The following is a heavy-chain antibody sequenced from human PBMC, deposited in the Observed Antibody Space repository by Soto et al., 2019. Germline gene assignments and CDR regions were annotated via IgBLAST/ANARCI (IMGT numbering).Heavy chain of an antibody. CDR2: ISYDGSNK. Sequence: QVQLVESGGGVVQPGRSLRLSCAASGFTFSSYAMHWVRQAPGKGLEWVAVISYDGSNKYYADSVKGRFTISRDNSKNTSYLQMNSLRAEDTAVYSCARDFPDIVVRYYFDYWGQGTLVTVSS. CDR3: ARDFPDIVVRYYFDY. CDR1: GFTFSSYA. D-gene: IGHD2-15*01. J-gene: IGHJ4*02. V-gene: IGHV3-30-3*01.